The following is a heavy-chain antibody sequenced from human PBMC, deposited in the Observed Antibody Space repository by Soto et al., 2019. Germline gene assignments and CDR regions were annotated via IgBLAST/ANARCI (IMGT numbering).Heavy chain of an antibody. CDR3: ARGVYNWNYSDWFDP. D-gene: IGHD1-7*01. J-gene: IGHJ5*02. V-gene: IGHV3-33*01. CDR1: GFTFSSYG. CDR2: IWYDGSNK. Sequence: LRLSCAASGFTFSSYGMHWVRQAPGKGLEWVAVIWYDGSNKYYADSVKGRFTISRDNSKNTLYLQMNSLRAEDTAVYYCARGVYNWNYSDWFDPWGQGTLVTVSS.